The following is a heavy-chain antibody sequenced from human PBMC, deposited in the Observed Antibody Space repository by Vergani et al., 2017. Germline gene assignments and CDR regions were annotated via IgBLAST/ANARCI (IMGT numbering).Heavy chain of an antibody. CDR1: GYTFTSYY. Sequence: QVQLVQSGAEVKKPGASVKVSCKASGYTFTSYYMHWVRQAPGQGLEWMGIINPSGGSTSYAQKLQGRVTMTRDTSTSTVYMELSSLRSEDTAVYYCARVGITMIVVAPLDYWGQGTLVTVSS. J-gene: IGHJ4*02. D-gene: IGHD3-22*01. CDR3: ARVGITMIVVAPLDY. CDR2: INPSGGST. V-gene: IGHV1-46*03.